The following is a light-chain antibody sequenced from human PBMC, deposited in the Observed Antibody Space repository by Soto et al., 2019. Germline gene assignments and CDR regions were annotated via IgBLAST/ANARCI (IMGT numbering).Light chain of an antibody. CDR2: AAS. J-gene: IGKJ2*01. CDR3: QQYGSSLRT. CDR1: QSVGGNY. Sequence: EIVLTQSPGTLSLSPGERDTLSCRASQSVGGNYLAWYQQKPGQAPRLLVYAASTRATGIPDRFSGSGSGTDFSLTISRLEPEDFAVYYCQQYGSSLRTFGQGTKLEIK. V-gene: IGKV3-20*01.